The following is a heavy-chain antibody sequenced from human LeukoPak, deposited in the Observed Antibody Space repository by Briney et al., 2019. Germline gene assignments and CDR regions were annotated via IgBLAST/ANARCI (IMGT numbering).Heavy chain of an antibody. D-gene: IGHD2-2*01. CDR3: AKDLGGSATTV. Sequence: GGSLRLSCAASGFTFEDHVMHWVRHAPGKGLGWVSSISWSGDRMGYADAVKGRFTISRDNAKNSLFLQMNSLRVEDTALYYCAKDLGGSATTVWGQGTLVTVSS. V-gene: IGHV3-9*01. CDR2: ISWSGDRM. J-gene: IGHJ4*02. CDR1: GFTFEDHV.